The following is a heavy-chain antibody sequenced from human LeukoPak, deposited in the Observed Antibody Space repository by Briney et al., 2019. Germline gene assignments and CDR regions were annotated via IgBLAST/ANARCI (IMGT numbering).Heavy chain of an antibody. Sequence: PSETLSLTCAVYDGSFSGYYWSWIRQPPGKGLEWIGEINPSGSTNYNPSLKSRVTISGDTAKNHFSLKLKSVTAADTAVYYCARGRPPAIRYTEVGYPRFDSWGQGTLVTVSS. CDR1: DGSFSGYY. V-gene: IGHV4-34*01. CDR3: ARGRPPAIRYTEVGYPRFDS. D-gene: IGHD2-2*01. CDR2: INPSGST. J-gene: IGHJ5*01.